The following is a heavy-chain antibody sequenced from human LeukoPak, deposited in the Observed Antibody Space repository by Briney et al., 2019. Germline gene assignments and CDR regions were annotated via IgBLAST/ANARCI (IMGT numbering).Heavy chain of an antibody. V-gene: IGHV1-2*02. J-gene: IGHJ4*02. D-gene: IGHD3-22*01. CDR3: VSYYDSSGYYYAY. CDR2: INPNSGGT. Sequence: ASVKVSCKASGYTFTGYYMHWVRQAPGQGLEWMGWINPNSGGTNYAQKFQGRVTMTRDTSISTAYMELSRLRSDDTAVYYCVSYYDSSGYYYAYWGQGTLVTVSS. CDR1: GYTFTGYY.